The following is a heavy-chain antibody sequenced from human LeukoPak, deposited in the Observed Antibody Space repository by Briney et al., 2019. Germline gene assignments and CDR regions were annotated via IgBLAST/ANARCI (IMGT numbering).Heavy chain of an antibody. CDR1: GFTFSSYW. CDR3: ARDSERLAYCGGDCYSGFDY. D-gene: IGHD2-21*02. J-gene: IGHJ4*02. CDR2: IKQDGSEK. V-gene: IGHV3-7*01. Sequence: GGSLRLSCAASGFTFSSYWMSWVRQAPGKGLEWVANIKQDGSEKYYVDSVKGRFTISRENAKNSLYLQMNSMRAEDTAVYHCARDSERLAYCGGDCYSGFDYWGQGTLVTVSP.